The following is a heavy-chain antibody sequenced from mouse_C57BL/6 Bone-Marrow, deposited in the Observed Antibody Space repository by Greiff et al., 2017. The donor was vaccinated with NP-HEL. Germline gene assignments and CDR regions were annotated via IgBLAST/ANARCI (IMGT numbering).Heavy chain of an antibody. Sequence: AGGGIDFSRYGRSWVRRAPGKGGEWIGEINPERRTINYAPSLKDKFIISRDNAQNTLYLQMSKLRSEDTALYYCARAPLLPGAMDYWGQGTSVTVSS. CDR3: ARAPLLPGAMDY. CDR2: INPERRTI. D-gene: IGHD1-1*01. CDR1: GIDFSRYG. J-gene: IGHJ4*01. V-gene: IGHV4-1*01.